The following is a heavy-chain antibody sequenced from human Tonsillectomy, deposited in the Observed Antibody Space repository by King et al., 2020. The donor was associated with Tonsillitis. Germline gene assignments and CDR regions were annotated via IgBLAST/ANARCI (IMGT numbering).Heavy chain of an antibody. Sequence: VQLVESGGGLVQPGGSLRLSCASSGFTFGSYWMSWVRQAPGRGLEWLAAINQDGNEKNYVDSVKGRFTISRDKAKNSLYLQMNSLRAEDTAVYYCARDWGSPGYWGQGTLVTVSS. CDR2: INQDGNEK. V-gene: IGHV3-7*03. D-gene: IGHD3-16*01. J-gene: IGHJ4*02. CDR1: GFTFGSYW. CDR3: ARDWGSPGY.